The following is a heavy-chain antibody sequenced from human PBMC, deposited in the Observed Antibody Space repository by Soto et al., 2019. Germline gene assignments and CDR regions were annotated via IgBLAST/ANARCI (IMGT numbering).Heavy chain of an antibody. V-gene: IGHV3-9*01. CDR3: AKGRAAAGKDAFDI. CDR1: GFTFDDYA. CDR2: ISWNSGSI. D-gene: IGHD6-13*01. J-gene: IGHJ3*02. Sequence: EVQLVESGGGLVQPGRSLRLSCAASGFTFDDYAMHWVRQAPGKGLEWVSGISWNSGSIGYADSVKGRFTISRDNAKNSLYLHMNSLRAEDTALYYCAKGRAAAGKDAFDIWGQGTMVTVSS.